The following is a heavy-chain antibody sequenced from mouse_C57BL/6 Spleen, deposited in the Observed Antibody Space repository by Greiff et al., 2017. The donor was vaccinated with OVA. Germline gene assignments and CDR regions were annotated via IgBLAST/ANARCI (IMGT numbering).Heavy chain of an antibody. CDR2: ISDGGSYT. D-gene: IGHD3-3*01. CDR1: GFTFSSYA. V-gene: IGHV5-4*01. Sequence: EVQLVESGGGLVKPGGSLKLSCAASGFTFSSYAMSWVRQTPEKRLEWVATISDGGSYTYYPDNVKGRFTISRDNAKNNLYLQMSHLKSEDTAMYYCARGGDSSDYFDYWGQGTTLTVSS. J-gene: IGHJ2*01. CDR3: ARGGDSSDYFDY.